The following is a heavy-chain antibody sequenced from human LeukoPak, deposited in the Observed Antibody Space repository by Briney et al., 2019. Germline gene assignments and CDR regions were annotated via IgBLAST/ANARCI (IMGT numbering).Heavy chain of an antibody. CDR1: GFTFSSYW. CDR3: AGFWGYYYGMDV. J-gene: IGHJ6*02. CDR2: INSDGSST. V-gene: IGHV3-74*01. D-gene: IGHD3-16*01. Sequence: GGSLRLSCAASGFTFSSYWMHWVRQAPGKGLVWVSRINSDGSSTSYADSVKGRFTISRDNAKNTLYLQMNSLRAEDTAAYYCAGFWGYYYGMDVWGQGTTVTVSS.